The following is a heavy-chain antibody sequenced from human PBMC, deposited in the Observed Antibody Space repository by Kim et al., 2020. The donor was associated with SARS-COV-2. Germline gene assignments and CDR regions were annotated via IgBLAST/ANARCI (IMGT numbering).Heavy chain of an antibody. J-gene: IGHJ3*02. V-gene: IGHV3-73*01. D-gene: IGHD1-1*01. Sequence: SVVGRFTISRDDSRNRAYLQMNSLETEDTAVYYCASGPGSTLGFCDAFDIWGQGTMVAVSS. CDR3: ASGPGSTLGFCDAFDI.